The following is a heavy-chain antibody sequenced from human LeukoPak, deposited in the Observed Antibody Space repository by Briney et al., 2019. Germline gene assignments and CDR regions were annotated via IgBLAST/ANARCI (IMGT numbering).Heavy chain of an antibody. V-gene: IGHV4-31*11. D-gene: IGHD6-6*01. J-gene: IGHJ4*02. CDR2: IYYSGST. Sequence: SETLSLTCAVYGGSFSGYYWSWIRQHPGKGLEWIGYIYYSGSTYYNPSLKSRVTISVDTSKNQFSLKLSSVTAADTAVYYCARDGRARPLDYWGQGTLVTVSS. CDR3: ARDGRARPLDY. CDR1: GGSFSGYY.